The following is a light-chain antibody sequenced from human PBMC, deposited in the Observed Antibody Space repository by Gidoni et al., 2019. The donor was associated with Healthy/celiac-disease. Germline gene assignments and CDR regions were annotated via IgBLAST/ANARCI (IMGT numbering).Light chain of an antibody. Sequence: EIVMTQSPATLSVSPGARATLSCLASQSVSSNLAWYQQKPGQAPRLLIYGASTSATGIPARFSGSWSGTEFTLTISSLQSEDFAVYYGQQYNNWPLSTFGQGTKLEIK. CDR2: GAS. V-gene: IGKV3-15*01. CDR3: QQYNNWPLST. J-gene: IGKJ2*01. CDR1: QSVSSN.